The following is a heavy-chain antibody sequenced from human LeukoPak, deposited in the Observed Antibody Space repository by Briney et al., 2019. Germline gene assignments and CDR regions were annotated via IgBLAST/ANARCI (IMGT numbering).Heavy chain of an antibody. CDR3: AKDPTDIVVVPAAIPVNWFDP. V-gene: IGHV3-23*01. J-gene: IGHJ5*02. Sequence: QPGGSLRLSCAASGFTFSSYAMSWVRQAPGKGLEWVSAISGSGGSTYYADSVKGRFTISRDNSKNTLYLQMNSLRAEDTAAYYCAKDPTDIVVVPAAIPVNWFDPWGQGTLVTVSS. D-gene: IGHD2-2*01. CDR2: ISGSGGST. CDR1: GFTFSSYA.